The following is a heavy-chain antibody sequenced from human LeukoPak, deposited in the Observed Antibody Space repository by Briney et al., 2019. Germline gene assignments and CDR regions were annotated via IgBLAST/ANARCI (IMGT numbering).Heavy chain of an antibody. CDR2: MYTSGIT. V-gene: IGHV4-4*07. Sequence: SSETLSLTCTVSVDSFSSYFWSWIRPPAGKGLEWIGRMYTSGITNSNPSLKSRVTMSVDTSKNQFSLNLTSVTAADTAVYYCAREITGNRGVDYWGQGILVTVSS. CDR3: AREITGNRGVDY. D-gene: IGHD1-1*01. J-gene: IGHJ4*02. CDR1: VDSFSSYF.